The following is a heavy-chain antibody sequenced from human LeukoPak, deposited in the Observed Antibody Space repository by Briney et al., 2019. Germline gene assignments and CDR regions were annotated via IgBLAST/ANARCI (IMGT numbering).Heavy chain of an antibody. J-gene: IGHJ4*02. Sequence: GGSLRPSCAASGFTFSSYAMSWVRQAPGKGLEWVSAISGSGGCTYYADSVKGRFTISRDNSKNTLYLQMNSLRAEDTAVYYCAKDRIPDYYDSSGPIDHWGQGTLVTVSS. CDR2: ISGSGGCT. D-gene: IGHD3-22*01. CDR3: AKDRIPDYYDSSGPIDH. V-gene: IGHV3-23*01. CDR1: GFTFSSYA.